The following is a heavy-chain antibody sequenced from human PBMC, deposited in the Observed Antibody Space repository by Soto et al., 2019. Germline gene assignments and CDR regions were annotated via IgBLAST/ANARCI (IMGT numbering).Heavy chain of an antibody. CDR3: AKEFFSPQAYWFFDL. D-gene: IGHD3-3*01. Sequence: QVQLVESGGGVVQPGRSLRLSCAASGFTYSTFGMHWVRKAPAKGLGWWAVIAADGLAQYYADSVKGRFTISRDNSENTLFLQMNNLGAEDTAVYYCAKEFFSPQAYWFFDLWGRGTLVTVSS. J-gene: IGHJ2*01. CDR2: IAADGLAQ. V-gene: IGHV3-30*18. CDR1: GFTYSTFG.